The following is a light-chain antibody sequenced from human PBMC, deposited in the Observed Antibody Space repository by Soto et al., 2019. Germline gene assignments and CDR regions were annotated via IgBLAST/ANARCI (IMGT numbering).Light chain of an antibody. Sequence: EFVLTQSPGTLSLSPGERATLSCRASQSVSSNYLAWYQQKPGQAPRLLIYGASRRAAGIPDRFSGSGSGTDFTLTISRLEHDDFEVYYCQQYGSSHRTLGQGTKVDIK. J-gene: IGKJ1*01. CDR1: QSVSSNY. CDR3: QQYGSSHRT. CDR2: GAS. V-gene: IGKV3-20*01.